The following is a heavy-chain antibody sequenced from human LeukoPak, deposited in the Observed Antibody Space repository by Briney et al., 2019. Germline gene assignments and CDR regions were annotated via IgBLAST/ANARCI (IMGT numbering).Heavy chain of an antibody. Sequence: GGSLRLSCAASGFTFSSYAMSWVRQAPGKGLEWVSVIYSGGSTYYADSVKGRFTISRDNSKNTLYLQMNSLRAEDTAVYYCVVRPHTIKKLLWFGELTLNDYWGQGTLVTVSS. CDR3: VVRPHTIKKLLWFGELTLNDY. CDR2: IYSGGST. D-gene: IGHD3-10*01. CDR1: GFTFSSYA. V-gene: IGHV3-53*01. J-gene: IGHJ4*02.